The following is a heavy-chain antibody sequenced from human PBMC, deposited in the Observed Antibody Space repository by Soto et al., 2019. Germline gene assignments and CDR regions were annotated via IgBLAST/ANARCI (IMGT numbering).Heavy chain of an antibody. D-gene: IGHD1-26*01. CDR1: GGSISSGGYS. V-gene: IGHV4-30-2*01. J-gene: IGHJ3*02. CDR2: IYHSGST. Sequence: SETLFLTCAVSGGSISSGGYSWSWIRQPPGKGLEWIGYIYHSGSTYYNPSLKSRVTISVDRSKNQFSLKLSSVTAADTAVYYCARFNTGSYYEAFDIWGQGTMVTVSS. CDR3: ARFNTGSYYEAFDI.